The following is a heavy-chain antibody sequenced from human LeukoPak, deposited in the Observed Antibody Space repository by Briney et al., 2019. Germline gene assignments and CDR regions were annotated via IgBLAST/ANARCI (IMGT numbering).Heavy chain of an antibody. CDR3: ARAAPRRDGYNYLDY. CDR1: GFTVSSNY. CDR2: IYSGGST. J-gene: IGHJ4*02. D-gene: IGHD5-24*01. Sequence: GGSLRLSCAASGFTVSSNYMSWVRQAPGKGLEWVSVIYSGGSTYYADSVKGRFTISRDNSKNTLYLQMNSLRAEDTAVYYCARAAPRRDGYNYLDYRGQGTLVTVSS. V-gene: IGHV3-53*01.